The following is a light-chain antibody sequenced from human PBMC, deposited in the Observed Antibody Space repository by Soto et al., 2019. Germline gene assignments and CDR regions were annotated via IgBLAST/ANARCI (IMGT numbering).Light chain of an antibody. CDR3: LQHNNYPPLT. Sequence: DIQMTQSPSSLSASVGDRVTITCRASQGIRNDLAWYQQKPGKAPKRLIYAASSLQSGVPSRFSGSGSGTAFTLTISSLQPEDFATYYCLQHNNYPPLTFGQGTRLEMK. CDR1: QGIRND. J-gene: IGKJ5*01. CDR2: AAS. V-gene: IGKV1-17*01.